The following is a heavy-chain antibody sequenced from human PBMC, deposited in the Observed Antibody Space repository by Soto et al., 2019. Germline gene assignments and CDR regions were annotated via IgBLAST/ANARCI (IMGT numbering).Heavy chain of an antibody. CDR3: ARLIYSSGWTRYYYYYGMDV. D-gene: IGHD6-19*01. J-gene: IGHJ6*02. Sequence: SETLSLTCTVSGGSISSSSYYWGWIRQPPGKGLEWIGSIYYSGSTYYNPSLKSRVTISVDTSKNQFSLKLSSVTATDTAVYYCARLIYSSGWTRYYYYYGMDVWGQGTTVTVSS. CDR1: GGSISSSSYY. V-gene: IGHV4-39*01. CDR2: IYYSGST.